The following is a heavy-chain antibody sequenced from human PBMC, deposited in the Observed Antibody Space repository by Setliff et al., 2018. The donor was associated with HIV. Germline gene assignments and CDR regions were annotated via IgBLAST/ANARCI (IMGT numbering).Heavy chain of an antibody. Sequence: PSETLSLTCTVSGGSASNSRYYWAWIRQPPGKGLEYIGSIHYNERTYYNPSLKSRVAISIDKSKNQFSLKLSSVTAADTAVYYCARKRNGDFLIGAFDIWGQGTMVTVSS. V-gene: IGHV4-39*07. CDR3: ARKRNGDFLIGAFDI. D-gene: IGHD2-21*02. J-gene: IGHJ3*02. CDR1: GGSASNSRYY. CDR2: IHYNERT.